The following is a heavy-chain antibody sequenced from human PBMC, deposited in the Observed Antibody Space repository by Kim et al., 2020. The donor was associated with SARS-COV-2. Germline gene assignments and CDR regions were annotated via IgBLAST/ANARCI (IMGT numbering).Heavy chain of an antibody. J-gene: IGHJ3*02. D-gene: IGHD6-13*01. Sequence: GGSLRLSCAASGFTFSSYEMNWVRQAPGKGLEWVSYISSSGSTIYYADSVKGRFTISRDNAKNSLYLQMNSLRAEDTAVYYCASFSSSWYWVDIWGQGTMVTVSS. CDR1: GFTFSSYE. CDR3: ASFSSSWYWVDI. V-gene: IGHV3-48*03. CDR2: ISSSGSTI.